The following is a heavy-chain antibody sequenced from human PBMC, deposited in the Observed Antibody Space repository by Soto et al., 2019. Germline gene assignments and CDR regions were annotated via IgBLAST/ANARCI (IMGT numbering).Heavy chain of an antibody. Sequence: GGSLRLSCAASGYIFSDHAMHWFRQSPGKGLEWVTVISADGTREFYAESVKGRFVISRDNSKNTLYLQMNSLRAEDTAVYYCAKDEMTTYYYDSSGYYYFAPSGYWGQGTLVTVSS. CDR3: AKDEMTTYYYDSSGYYYFAPSGY. CDR2: ISADGTRE. D-gene: IGHD3-22*01. CDR1: GYIFSDHA. J-gene: IGHJ4*02. V-gene: IGHV3-30-3*02.